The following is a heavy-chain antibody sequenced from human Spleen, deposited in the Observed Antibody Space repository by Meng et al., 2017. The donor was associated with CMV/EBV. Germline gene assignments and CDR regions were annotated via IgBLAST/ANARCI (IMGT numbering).Heavy chain of an antibody. Sequence: ETLSLTCAASGFTIGNYWMTWVRQAPGKGLEWLANINEDGTEKNYVDSVKGRFTISRDNAKNSLYLHMNSLRAEDTAVYFCTKLFDYWGQGVLVTVSS. CDR2: INEDGTEK. J-gene: IGHJ4*02. V-gene: IGHV3-7*01. CDR1: GFTIGNYW. CDR3: TKLFDY.